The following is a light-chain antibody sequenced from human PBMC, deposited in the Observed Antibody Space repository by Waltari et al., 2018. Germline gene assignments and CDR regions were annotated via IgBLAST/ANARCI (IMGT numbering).Light chain of an antibody. V-gene: IGLV2-8*01. CDR2: EVS. CDR1: SSDVGVYNY. J-gene: IGLJ3*02. Sequence: QSALTQPPSASGSPGQSVTISCTGTSSDVGVYNYVSWYQQHPGKSPNLRIYEVSKRPSGVPDRFSGSKSGTSASLAITGLRAEDEADYYCQSYDRSLNNWVFGGGTKLTVL. CDR3: QSYDRSLNNWV.